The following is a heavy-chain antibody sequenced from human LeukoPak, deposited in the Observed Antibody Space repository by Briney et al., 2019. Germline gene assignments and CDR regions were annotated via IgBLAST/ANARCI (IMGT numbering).Heavy chain of an antibody. CDR3: AKDSPFLWFPERGGDYGMDV. D-gene: IGHD3-10*01. Sequence: GGSLRLSCAASGFTFSSYGMHWVRQAPGKGLEWVAVISYDGSNKYYADSVKGRFTISRDNSKNTLYLQMNSLRAEDTAVYYCAKDSPFLWFPERGGDYGMDVWGQGTTVTVSS. J-gene: IGHJ6*02. CDR2: ISYDGSNK. V-gene: IGHV3-30*18. CDR1: GFTFSSYG.